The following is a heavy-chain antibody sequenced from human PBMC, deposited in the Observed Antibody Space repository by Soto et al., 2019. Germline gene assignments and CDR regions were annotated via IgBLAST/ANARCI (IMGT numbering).Heavy chain of an antibody. J-gene: IGHJ4*02. CDR3: ALSYTLSTSY. D-gene: IGHD3-16*01. Sequence: VPLVESGGGLVQPGGSLRLSCAASGLTFSSYWMHWVRQAPGKGLVWVSRIKSDGSSTTYADSVKGRFTISRDNAKYSLYLHMNSLRAEDTAVYYGALSYTLSTSYWGQGTLVTVSS. CDR1: GLTFSSYW. V-gene: IGHV3-74*01. CDR2: IKSDGSST.